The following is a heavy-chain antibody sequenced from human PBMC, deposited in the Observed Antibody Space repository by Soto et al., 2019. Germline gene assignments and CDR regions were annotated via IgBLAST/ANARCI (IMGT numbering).Heavy chain of an antibody. J-gene: IGHJ5*02. CDR1: GYSFTNYW. CDR3: ASQYYYGSGSYWFDP. CDR2: IFPGDSDT. V-gene: IGHV5-51*01. D-gene: IGHD3-10*01. Sequence: GESLKISCKGSGYSFTNYWIGWVRQKPGKGLEWMGTIFPGDSDTRYSPSFQGHVTISADKSISTAYLQWSSLKASDTAMYYCASQYYYGSGSYWFDPWGQGTLVTVSS.